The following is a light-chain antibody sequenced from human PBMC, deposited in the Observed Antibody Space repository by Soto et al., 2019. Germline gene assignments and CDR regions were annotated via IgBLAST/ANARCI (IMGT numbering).Light chain of an antibody. Sequence: DIQMTQSPSSLSASEGDRVTITGRASQDINKYLAWYQQIPGKAPKLLIFAASTLQSGVPSRFSASGSGTDFTLTIGGLQPEDAATYYCQQTKGFPLTFGGGTKVEIK. J-gene: IGKJ4*01. V-gene: IGKV1-12*01. CDR2: AAS. CDR1: QDINKY. CDR3: QQTKGFPLT.